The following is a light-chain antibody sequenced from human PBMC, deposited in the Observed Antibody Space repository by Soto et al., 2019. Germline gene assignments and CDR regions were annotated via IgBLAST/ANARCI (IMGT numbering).Light chain of an antibody. Sequence: EIVLTQSPGTLSLSPGERATLSCRASQSVSSSYLAWYQQNPGQAPRLLIYGASSRATGIPDRFSGSGSETDFTLSISRLEPEDFAVYYCQQYGRSPYTFGQGTKLEIK. CDR1: QSVSSSY. V-gene: IGKV3-20*01. CDR3: QQYGRSPYT. J-gene: IGKJ2*01. CDR2: GAS.